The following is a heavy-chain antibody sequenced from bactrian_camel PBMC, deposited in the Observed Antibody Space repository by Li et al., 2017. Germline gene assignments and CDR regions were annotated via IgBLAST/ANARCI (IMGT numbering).Heavy chain of an antibody. D-gene: IGHD3*01. J-gene: IGHJ4*01. CDR2: LDSDGTT. CDR1: GSRYHTYC. V-gene: IGHV3S1*01. Sequence: HVQLVESGGGLVQPGGSLRLSCAASGSRYHTYCMGWFRQAPGKEREGIAALDSDGTTDYADSVKGRFTVSQDNGKNTLSLQMTALKPEDTAIYTCARREKDTYSGYPRTCIFALRAGTNAVGQGTQVTVS.